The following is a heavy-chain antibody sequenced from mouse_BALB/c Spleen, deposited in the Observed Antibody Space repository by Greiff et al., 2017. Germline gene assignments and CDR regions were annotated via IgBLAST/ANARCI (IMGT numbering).Heavy chain of an antibody. CDR3: ARRGWSPAMDY. CDR2: ILPGSGST. CDR1: GYTFSSYW. J-gene: IGHJ4*01. V-gene: IGHV1-9*01. Sequence: VQLQQSGAELMKPGASVKISCKATGYTFSSYWIEWVKQRPGHGLEWIGEILPGSGSTNYNEKFKGKATFTADTSSNTAYMQLSSLTSEDSAVYYCARRGWSPAMDYWGQGTSVTVSS. D-gene: IGHD2-3*01.